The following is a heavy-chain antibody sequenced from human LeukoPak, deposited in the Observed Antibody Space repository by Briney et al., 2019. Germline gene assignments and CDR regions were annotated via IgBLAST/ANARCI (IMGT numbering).Heavy chain of an antibody. CDR1: GFTFSSYA. Sequence: GGSLRLSCAASGFTFSSYAMSWVRQAPGKGLEWVSAISGSGGSTYYADSVKGRFTISRDNSKNTLYLQMNSLRAEDTAVYYCAKDYYDSSGYYYDAFDTWGQGTMVTVSS. D-gene: IGHD3-22*01. CDR2: ISGSGGST. J-gene: IGHJ3*02. CDR3: AKDYYDSSGYYYDAFDT. V-gene: IGHV3-23*01.